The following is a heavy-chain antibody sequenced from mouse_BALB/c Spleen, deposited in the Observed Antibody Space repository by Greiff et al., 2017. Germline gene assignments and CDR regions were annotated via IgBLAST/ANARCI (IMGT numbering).Heavy chain of an antibody. V-gene: IGHV5-17*02. D-gene: IGHD2-10*02. CDR2: ISSGSSTI. CDR3: ARVYGNPAWFAY. Sequence: EVKLVESGGGLVQPGGSRKLSCAASGFTFSSFGMHWVRQAPEKGLEWVAYISSGSSTIYYADTVKGRFTISRDNPKNTLFLQMTSLRSEDTAMYYCARVYGNPAWFAYWGQGTLVTVSA. J-gene: IGHJ3*01. CDR1: GFTFSSFG.